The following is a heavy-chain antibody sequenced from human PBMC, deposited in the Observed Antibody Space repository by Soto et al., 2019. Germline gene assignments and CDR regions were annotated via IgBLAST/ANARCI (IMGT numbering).Heavy chain of an antibody. D-gene: IGHD6-19*01. Sequence: SQTLSLTCAISGDSVSSNSAAWNWIRQSPSRGLEWLGRTYYRSKWYNDYAVSVKSRITINPDTSKNQFSLQLNPVTPEDTAVYYCARDRYSSGWYGICAFDIWGQGTMVTVSS. CDR3: ARDRYSSGWYGICAFDI. CDR2: TYYRSKWYN. J-gene: IGHJ3*02. CDR1: GDSVSSNSAA. V-gene: IGHV6-1*01.